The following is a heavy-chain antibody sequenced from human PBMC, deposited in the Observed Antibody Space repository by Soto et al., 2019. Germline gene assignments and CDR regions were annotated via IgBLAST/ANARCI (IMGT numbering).Heavy chain of an antibody. V-gene: IGHV4-59*08. J-gene: IGHJ4*02. CDR3: ARHGYNWKTDY. Sequence: SETLSLTCTVSGGSISSYYWSWIRQPPGKGLEWIGYIYYSGSTNYNPSLKSRVTISVDTAKNQFSLKLSSVTAADTAVYYCARHGYNWKTDYWGQGTLVTVSS. CDR1: GGSISSYY. CDR2: IYYSGST. D-gene: IGHD1-20*01.